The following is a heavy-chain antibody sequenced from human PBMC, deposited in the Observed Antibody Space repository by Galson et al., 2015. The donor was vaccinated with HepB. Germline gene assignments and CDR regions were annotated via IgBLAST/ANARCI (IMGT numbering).Heavy chain of an antibody. V-gene: IGHV3-33*01. CDR3: ARQLGKSYYFDY. CDR2: IWYDGSNK. D-gene: IGHD7-27*01. CDR1: GFTFSSYG. J-gene: IGHJ4*02. Sequence: SLRLSCTASGFTFSSYGMHWVRQAPGKGLEWVAVIWYDGSNKYYADSVKGRFTISRDNSKNTLYLQMNSLRAEDTAVYYCARQLGKSYYFDYWGQGTLVTVSS.